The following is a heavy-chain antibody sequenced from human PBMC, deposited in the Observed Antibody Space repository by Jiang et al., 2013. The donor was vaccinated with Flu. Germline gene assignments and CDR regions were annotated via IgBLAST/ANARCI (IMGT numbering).Heavy chain of an antibody. CDR2: IDWDDDK. D-gene: IGHD1-26*01. CDR1: GFSLSTSGMC. J-gene: IGHJ4*02. Sequence: KPTQTLTLTCTFSGFSLSTSGMCVSWIRQPPGKALEWLARIDWDDDKYYSTSLKTRLTISKDTSKNQVVLTMTNMDPVDTATYYCARIKDGSYHTEIDYWGQGTLVTVSS. CDR3: ARIKDGSYHTEIDY. V-gene: IGHV2-70*11.